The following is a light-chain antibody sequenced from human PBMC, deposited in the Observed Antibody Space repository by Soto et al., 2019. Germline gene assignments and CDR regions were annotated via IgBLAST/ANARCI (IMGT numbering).Light chain of an antibody. Sequence: EIVLTQSPATLSLSPGERDTLSCRASQSVSSYLAWSQPKPGQAPRLLIYDASNRATGIPARFSGSGSGTDFTLTISSLEPEDFAVYYCQQRSNWPLSTFGGGTKVEIK. J-gene: IGKJ4*01. CDR1: QSVSSY. V-gene: IGKV3-11*01. CDR3: QQRSNWPLST. CDR2: DAS.